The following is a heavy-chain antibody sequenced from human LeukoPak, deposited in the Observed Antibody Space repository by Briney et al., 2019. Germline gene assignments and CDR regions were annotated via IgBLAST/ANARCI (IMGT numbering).Heavy chain of an antibody. CDR2: INHSGSI. V-gene: IGHV4-34*01. CDR3: ARDSGSYYSGRYFDY. CDR1: GGSSSSYY. D-gene: IGHD1-26*01. Sequence: SETLSLTCAVYGGSSSSYYWSWIRQPPGKGMEWIGEINHSGSISYKPSLKSRVTISVDTSKNQFSLKLSSVTAADTAVYYCARDSGSYYSGRYFDYWGQGTLVTVSS. J-gene: IGHJ4*02.